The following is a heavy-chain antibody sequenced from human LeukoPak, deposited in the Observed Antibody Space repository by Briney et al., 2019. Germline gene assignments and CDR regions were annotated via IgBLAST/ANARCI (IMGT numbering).Heavy chain of an antibody. CDR1: GGSVNSGGYS. V-gene: IGHV4-61*08. J-gene: IGHJ6*03. CDR3: ARENTGAGSDFYYYYMDV. CDR2: IYSNGGP. Sequence: SETLSLTCAVSGGSVNSGGYSWSWLRQPPGKGLEWIGRIYSNGGPNYNPSLKSRVTISVDTSKNQFSLRLSSVTASDTAVYYCARENTGAGSDFYYYYMDVWGKGTTVTVSS. D-gene: IGHD3-10*01.